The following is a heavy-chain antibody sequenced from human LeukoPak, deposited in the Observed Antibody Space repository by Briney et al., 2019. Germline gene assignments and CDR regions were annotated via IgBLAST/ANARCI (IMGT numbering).Heavy chain of an antibody. Sequence: ASVKVSCKVSGYTLTELSMHWVRQAPGKGLEWMGGFDPEDGETIYARNFQDRVTMTEDTSTDTAYMEVHGLRSEDTAVYYCATEIRGVIIPKFDYWGQGTLVTVSS. CDR3: ATEIRGVIIPKFDY. D-gene: IGHD3-10*01. V-gene: IGHV1-24*01. CDR2: FDPEDGET. CDR1: GYTLTELS. J-gene: IGHJ4*02.